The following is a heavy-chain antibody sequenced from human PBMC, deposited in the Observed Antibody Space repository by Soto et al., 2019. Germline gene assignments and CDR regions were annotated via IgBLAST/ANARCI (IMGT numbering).Heavy chain of an antibody. D-gene: IGHD3-22*01. CDR2: NYYSGST. V-gene: IGHV4-31*03. CDR3: ARLKYFYDSSGDYRTQFDY. CDR1: GGSISSGGYY. Sequence: PSETLSLTCTVSGGSISSGGYYWNWIRQRPGKGPEWIGYNYYSGSTYYNPSLKSRVTTSIDTSKNQFSLKLSSLTAADTAVYYCARLKYFYDSSGDYRTQFDYRAQRILVTGSS. J-gene: IGHJ4*02.